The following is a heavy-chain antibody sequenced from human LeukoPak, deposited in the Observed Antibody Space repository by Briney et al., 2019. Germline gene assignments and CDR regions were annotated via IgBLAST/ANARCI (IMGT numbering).Heavy chain of an antibody. CDR1: GGSISSYY. CDR2: IYYSGST. J-gene: IGHJ3*02. Sequence: SETLSLTCTVSGGSISSYYWSWIRQPPGKGLEWIGYIYYSGSTNYNPSLKSRVTISVGTSKNQFSLKLSSVTAADTAVYYCARDHLTSSGQQSDAFDIWGQGTMVTVSS. CDR3: ARDHLTSSGQQSDAFDI. D-gene: IGHD3-22*01. V-gene: IGHV4-59*01.